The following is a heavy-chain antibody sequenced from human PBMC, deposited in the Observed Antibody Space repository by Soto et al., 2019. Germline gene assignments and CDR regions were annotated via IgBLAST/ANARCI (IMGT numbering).Heavy chain of an antibody. D-gene: IGHD3-22*01. Sequence: ASVKVSCKASGYTFTSYGISWVRQAPGQGLEWMGWISAYNGNTNYAQKLQGRVTMTTDTSASTAYMELRSLRSDDTAVYYCARDSTEYYDSSLDYWGQGTLVTVSS. CDR2: ISAYNGNT. V-gene: IGHV1-18*01. J-gene: IGHJ4*02. CDR1: GYTFTSYG. CDR3: ARDSTEYYDSSLDY.